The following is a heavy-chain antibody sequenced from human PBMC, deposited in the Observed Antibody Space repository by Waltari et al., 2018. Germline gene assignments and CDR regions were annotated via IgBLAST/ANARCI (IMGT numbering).Heavy chain of an antibody. D-gene: IGHD1-7*01. CDR1: GYTFHDHG. V-gene: IGHV1-18*04. CDR3: ARGSGSGTTLDH. Sequence: PLVQSGDEVKNPGASVKVSCRVYGYTFHDHGLTWVRRAPGHGLEWMGGISTYSGRTNYAHMLQGRVTMTIAAHMSTAYMEVRRLTSNDTAVYFCARGSGSGTTLDHWGQGTLVTVSS. J-gene: IGHJ5*02. CDR2: ISTYSGRT.